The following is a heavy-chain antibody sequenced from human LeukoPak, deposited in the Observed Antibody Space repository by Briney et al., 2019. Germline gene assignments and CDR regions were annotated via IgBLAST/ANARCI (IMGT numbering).Heavy chain of an antibody. V-gene: IGHV3-53*01. CDR1: GFTVSSNY. J-gene: IGHJ3*02. CDR3: ARDATLNSRAPSFDI. Sequence: GGSLRLSCAASGFTVSSNYMSWVRQAPGKGLERVSVIYSGGSTYYADSVTGRFTISRDNYKNTLYLQMNSLRAEDSAVYYCARDATLNSRAPSFDIWGQGTMVTVSS. CDR2: IYSGGST. D-gene: IGHD6-13*01.